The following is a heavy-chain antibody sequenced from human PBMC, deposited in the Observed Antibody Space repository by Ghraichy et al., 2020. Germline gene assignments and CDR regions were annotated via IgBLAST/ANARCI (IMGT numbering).Heavy chain of an antibody. Sequence: GGSLRLSCAASGFTFSIYALSWVRQAPGKGLEWVSGISGNGGSTHYAVSVKGRFTISRDNSRNTLYLQMNSLRAEDTAVYYCAWSSHFSQWGPGTLVTVSS. CDR2: ISGNGGST. CDR3: AWSSHFSQ. CDR1: GFTFSIYA. D-gene: IGHD3-3*01. J-gene: IGHJ4*02. V-gene: IGHV3-23*01.